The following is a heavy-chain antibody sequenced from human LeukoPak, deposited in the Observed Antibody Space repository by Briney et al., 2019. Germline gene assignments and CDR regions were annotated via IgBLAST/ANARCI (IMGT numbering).Heavy chain of an antibody. Sequence: ASVKVSCKASGYTFTSYGISWVRQAPGQGLEWMGWISAYNGNTNYAQKPQGRVTMTTDTSTSTAYMELRSRRSDDTAVYYCARGYCSGGSCYHYYYYGMDVWGQGTTVTVSS. D-gene: IGHD2-15*01. V-gene: IGHV1-18*01. CDR1: GYTFTSYG. CDR2: ISAYNGNT. J-gene: IGHJ6*02. CDR3: ARGYCSGGSCYHYYYYGMDV.